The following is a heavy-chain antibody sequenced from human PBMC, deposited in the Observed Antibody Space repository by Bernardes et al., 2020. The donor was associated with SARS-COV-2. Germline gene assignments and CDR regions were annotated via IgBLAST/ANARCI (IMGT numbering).Heavy chain of an antibody. J-gene: IGHJ2*01. V-gene: IGHV3-33*01. CDR1: GFTFSSYG. Sequence: GGSLRLSCAASGFTFSSYGMHWVRQAPGKGLEWVAVIWYDGSNKYYADSVKGRFTISRDNSKNTLYLQMNSLRAEDTAVYYCARDQEQSPEVWYFDLWGRGTLVTVSS. CDR2: IWYDGSNK. CDR3: ARDQEQSPEVWYFDL. D-gene: IGHD6-19*01.